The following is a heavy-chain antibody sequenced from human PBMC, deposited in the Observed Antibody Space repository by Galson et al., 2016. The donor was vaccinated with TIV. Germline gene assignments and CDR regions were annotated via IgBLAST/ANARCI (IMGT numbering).Heavy chain of an antibody. CDR2: IYHSGST. J-gene: IGHJ6*02. Sequence: ETLSLTCTVSGDSITSSYWSWIRQPPGKGLEWIGYIYHSGSTDYNPSLKSRVTISVDTSKNQFSLKLNSVTAADTAVYFCAKVPSSGFYYYYAFDVWGQGTTVTVSS. CDR1: GDSITSSY. D-gene: IGHD3-22*01. V-gene: IGHV4-59*01. CDR3: AKVPSSGFYYYYAFDV.